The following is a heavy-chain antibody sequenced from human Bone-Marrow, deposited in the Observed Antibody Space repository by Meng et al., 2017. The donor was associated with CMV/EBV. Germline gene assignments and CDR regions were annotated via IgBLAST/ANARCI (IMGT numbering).Heavy chain of an antibody. CDR2: IKQDGSEK. CDR3: ARDDGYSGSSYEAAFDI. Sequence: GESLKISCAGSGFTFSSHWMSWVRQAPGKGLEWVANIKQDGSEKYYVDSVKGRFTISRDNAKNSLYLQMNSLRAEDTAVYYCARDDGYSGSSYEAAFDIWGQGTMVTVSS. D-gene: IGHD6-13*01. J-gene: IGHJ3*02. V-gene: IGHV3-7*01. CDR1: GFTFSSHW.